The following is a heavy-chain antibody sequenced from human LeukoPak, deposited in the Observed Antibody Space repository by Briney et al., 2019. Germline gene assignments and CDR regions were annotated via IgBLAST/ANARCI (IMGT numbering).Heavy chain of an antibody. D-gene: IGHD3-16*02. CDR3: TALRYWFDP. CDR1: GFTFSNAW. V-gene: IGHV3-15*01. CDR2: IKSKTDGGTT. J-gene: IGHJ5*02. Sequence: GGSLRLSCAASGFTFSNAWMSWVRQAPGKGLEWVCRIKSKTDGGTTDYAAPVKGRFTISRDDSKNTLYLQMNSLKTEDTAVYYCTALRYWFDPWGQGTLVTVSS.